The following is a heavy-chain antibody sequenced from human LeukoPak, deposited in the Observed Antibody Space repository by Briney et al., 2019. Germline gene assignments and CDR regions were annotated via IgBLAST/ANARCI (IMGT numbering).Heavy chain of an antibody. CDR1: GFTFSSYG. D-gene: IGHD4-17*01. CDR3: AKDPGLTTVTGTFDY. Sequence: GGSLRLSCTASGFTFSSYGMHWVRQAPGKGLEWVAFIRYDGSNKYYADSVKGRFTISRDNSKNTLYLQMNSLRAEDTAVYYCAKDPGLTTVTGTFDYWGQGTLVTVSS. V-gene: IGHV3-30*02. J-gene: IGHJ4*02. CDR2: IRYDGSNK.